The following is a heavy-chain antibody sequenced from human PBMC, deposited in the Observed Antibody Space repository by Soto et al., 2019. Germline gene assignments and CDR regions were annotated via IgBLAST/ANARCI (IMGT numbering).Heavy chain of an antibody. CDR2: IWYDGSNK. V-gene: IGHV3-33*06. CDR3: AKGRSYYYYYGVDV. Sequence: GGSLRLSCAASGFSFSSYGMHWVRQAAGKGLEWVAVIWYDGSNKYYVDSVKGRFTISRDNSKNTLYLQMNSLRAEDTAVYYCAKGRSYYYYYGVDVWGQGTTVTVSS. J-gene: IGHJ6*02. CDR1: GFSFSSYG.